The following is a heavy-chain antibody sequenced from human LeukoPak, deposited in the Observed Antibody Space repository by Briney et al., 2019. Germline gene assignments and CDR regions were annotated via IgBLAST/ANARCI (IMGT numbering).Heavy chain of an antibody. J-gene: IGHJ4*02. D-gene: IGHD6-6*01. V-gene: IGHV3-53*01. Sequence: PGGSLRLSCAASGFTFSSYAMSWVRQAPGKGLEWVSVIYSGGSTYYADSVKGRFTISRDNSKNTLYLQMNSLRAEDTAVYYCARGKGQLVLFDYWGQGTLVTVSS. CDR3: ARGKGQLVLFDY. CDR1: GFTFSSYA. CDR2: IYSGGST.